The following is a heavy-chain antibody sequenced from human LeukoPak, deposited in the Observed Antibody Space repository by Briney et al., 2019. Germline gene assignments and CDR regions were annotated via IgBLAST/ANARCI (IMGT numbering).Heavy chain of an antibody. D-gene: IGHD6-6*01. CDR3: ARHRAYSSSSPSDY. J-gene: IGHJ4*02. CDR2: IYYTGST. Sequence: PSETLSLTCSVSGGSISSLYWSWIRQPPGKGLEWIGYIYYTGSTNYNPSLKSRVTMFVDMSKNQFSLRLSSVTAADTAVYYCARHRAYSSSSPSDYWGQGTLVTVSS. V-gene: IGHV4-59*08. CDR1: GGSISSLY.